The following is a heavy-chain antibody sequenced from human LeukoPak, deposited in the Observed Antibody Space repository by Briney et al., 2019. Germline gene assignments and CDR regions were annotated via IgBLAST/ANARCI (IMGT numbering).Heavy chain of an antibody. CDR1: GLTFSSYG. Sequence: PGGSLRLSCAVSGLTFSSYGFHWVRQAPDKGLEWVAVIWYDGSKTYYADSVKGRFTISRDDSKKILFLQMNSLRAEDTAQYYCVRDGQLGITEFVPWFDPWGQGTQVTVSS. CDR3: VRDGQLGITEFVPWFDP. D-gene: IGHD3-16*01. J-gene: IGHJ5*02. CDR2: IWYDGSKT. V-gene: IGHV3-33*01.